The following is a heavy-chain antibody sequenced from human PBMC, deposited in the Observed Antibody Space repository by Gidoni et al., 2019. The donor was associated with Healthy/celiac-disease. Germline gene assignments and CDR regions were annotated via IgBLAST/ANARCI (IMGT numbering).Heavy chain of an antibody. J-gene: IGHJ3*02. D-gene: IGHD3-22*01. CDR2: IYYRGGT. Sequence: QVQLQESGPGLVKPSETLSRTCTVAGGSVSSGSYYWSWIRQPQGKGLEWIGYIYYRGGTNSTPSLKSRVTISVDTSKNQFSLKLSSVTAADTAVYYCALIVVVDAFDIWGQGTMVTVSS. CDR3: ALIVVVDAFDI. V-gene: IGHV4-61*01. CDR1: GGSVSSGSYY.